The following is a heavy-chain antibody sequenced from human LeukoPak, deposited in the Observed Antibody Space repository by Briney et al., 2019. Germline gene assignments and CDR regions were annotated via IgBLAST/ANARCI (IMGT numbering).Heavy chain of an antibody. V-gene: IGHV3-9*01. CDR2: IYWNSGSV. J-gene: IGHJ3*02. Sequence: GGSLRLSCTASGFDFNDYGMNWVRQTPGKGLEWVSSIYWNSGSVGYAGSVKGRFTVSRDNAKKSLYLQMDSLRPEDTALYYCAKGLTPYYGSGSRDGFDIWGQGTMVTVSS. CDR1: GFDFNDYG. CDR3: AKGLTPYYGSGSRDGFDI. D-gene: IGHD3-10*01.